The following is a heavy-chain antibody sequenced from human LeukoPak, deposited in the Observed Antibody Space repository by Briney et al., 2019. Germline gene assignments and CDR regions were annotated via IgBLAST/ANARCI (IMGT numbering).Heavy chain of an antibody. Sequence: SETLSLTCAVYGGSFSGYYWSWIRQPPGKGLEWIGEINHSGSTNYNPSLKSRVTILVDTSKNQFSLKLSSVTAADTAVYYCARGDYGKAFDIWGQGTMVTVSS. V-gene: IGHV4-34*01. CDR2: INHSGST. CDR3: ARGDYGKAFDI. D-gene: IGHD4-17*01. CDR1: GGSFSGYY. J-gene: IGHJ3*02.